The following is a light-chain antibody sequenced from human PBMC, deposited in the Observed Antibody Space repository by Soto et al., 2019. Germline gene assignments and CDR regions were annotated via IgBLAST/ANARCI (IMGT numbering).Light chain of an antibody. CDR2: AAS. CDR3: QQYYGYPRT. J-gene: IGKJ1*01. V-gene: IGKV1-8*01. CDR1: QGISSY. Sequence: AIRMTQSPSSFSASTGDRVTITCRASQGISSYLDWYQQKPGKAPKLLIYAASTLQSGVPSRFSGSGSGTDFTLTISCLQSEDFATYCCQQYYGYPRTFGQGTKVEIQ.